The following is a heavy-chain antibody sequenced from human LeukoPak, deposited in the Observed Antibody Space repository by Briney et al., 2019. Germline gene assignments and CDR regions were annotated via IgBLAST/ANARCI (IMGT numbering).Heavy chain of an antibody. CDR3: TRDTGTYNWFDP. V-gene: IGHV3-73*01. CDR2: MDKETNLYAT. CDR1: GFTFSDSA. J-gene: IGHJ5*02. Sequence: QPGGSLKLSCVASGFTFSDSAIHWVRQSSGKGLEWIGHMDKETNLYATALAASVKGRFTVSRDDSKNTAYLHMNSLKTEDTALYYCTRDTGTYNWFDPWGQGTLVTVSS. D-gene: IGHD1-26*01.